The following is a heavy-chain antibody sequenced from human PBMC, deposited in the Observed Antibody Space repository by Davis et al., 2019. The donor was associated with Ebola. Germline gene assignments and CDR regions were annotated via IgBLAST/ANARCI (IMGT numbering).Heavy chain of an antibody. J-gene: IGHJ5*02. CDR1: GGSINSTDW. V-gene: IGHV4-4*02. D-gene: IGHD2/OR15-2a*01. CDR2: IYYTGST. Sequence: MPGGSLRLSCGVSGGSINSTDWWSWVRQPPGKGLEWIGTIYYTGSTYYNPSLRSRVTMSVDTSKNQFSLELSSVTAADTAIYYCARLSSPWGQGILVTVSS. CDR3: ARLSSP.